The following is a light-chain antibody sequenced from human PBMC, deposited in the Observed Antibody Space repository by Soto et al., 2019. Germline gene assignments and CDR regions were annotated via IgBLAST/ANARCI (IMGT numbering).Light chain of an antibody. CDR2: AAS. CDR3: QKDNSASWT. J-gene: IGKJ1*01. Sequence: DIQMTQPPSSLSASVGDRVTIPCRASQAISNYLAWYQQKVGKIPKVLIYAASTLQSGVASRFSGSGSGTDFTLTISSLQPEDVASYYCQKDNSASWTLGRGTKVDFK. V-gene: IGKV1-27*01. CDR1: QAISNY.